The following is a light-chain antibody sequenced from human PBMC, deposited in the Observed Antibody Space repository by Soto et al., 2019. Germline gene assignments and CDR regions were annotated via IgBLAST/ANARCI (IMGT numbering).Light chain of an antibody. Sequence: QSALTQPASVSGSPGQSITISCTGTSSDVGSYNLVSWYQQHPGKAPKLMIYEGSKRPSGVYNRFSGSKSGNTASLTISGLKAEDEPDYSCCRYAGSSTVFGSGTKVTVL. CDR3: CRYAGSSTV. J-gene: IGLJ1*01. V-gene: IGLV2-23*03. CDR2: EGS. CDR1: SSDVGSYNL.